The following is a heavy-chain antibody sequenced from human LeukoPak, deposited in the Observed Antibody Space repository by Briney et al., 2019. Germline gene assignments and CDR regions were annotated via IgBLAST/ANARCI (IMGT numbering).Heavy chain of an antibody. Sequence: ATVKVSCKASGCTFTSYDINWVRQATGQGLEWMGWMNPNSGNTGYAQKFQGKVTMTRNTSISTAYMELSSLRSEDTAVYYCARGEVDGDFRFFYWGQGTLVTVSS. CDR3: ARGEVDGDFRFFY. CDR2: MNPNSGNT. J-gene: IGHJ4*02. V-gene: IGHV1-8*01. D-gene: IGHD4-17*01. CDR1: GCTFTSYD.